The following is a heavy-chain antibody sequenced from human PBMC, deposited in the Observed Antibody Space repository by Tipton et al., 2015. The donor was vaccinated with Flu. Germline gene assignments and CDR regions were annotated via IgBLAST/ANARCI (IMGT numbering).Heavy chain of an antibody. J-gene: IGHJ2*01. CDR2: TYYRSKWYN. Sequence: GLVKPSQTLSLTCAISGDSVSSNSAAWNWIRQSPSRGLEWLGRTYYRSKWYNDYAVSVKSRITINPDTSKNQFSLQLNSVTAADTAVYYCARTLTTQWLVYWYFDLWGRGTLVTVSS. CDR1: GDSVSSNSAA. D-gene: IGHD6-19*01. CDR3: ARTLTTQWLVYWYFDL. V-gene: IGHV6-1*01.